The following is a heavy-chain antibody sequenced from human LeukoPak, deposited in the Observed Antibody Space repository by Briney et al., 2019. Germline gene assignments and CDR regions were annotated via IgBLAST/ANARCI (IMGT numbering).Heavy chain of an antibody. CDR3: ANSGSYLTDAFDI. V-gene: IGHV1-69*05. Sequence: SVKVSCKASGGTFSSYAISWVRQAPGQGVEWMGRIIPIFGTANYAQKFQGRVTITTDESTSTAYMERSSLRYEDTAVYYCANSGSYLTDAFDIWGQGTMVTVSS. J-gene: IGHJ3*02. D-gene: IGHD1-26*01. CDR2: IIPIFGTA. CDR1: GGTFSSYA.